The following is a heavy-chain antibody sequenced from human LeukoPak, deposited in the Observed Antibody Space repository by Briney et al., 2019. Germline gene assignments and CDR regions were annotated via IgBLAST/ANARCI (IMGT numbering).Heavy chain of an antibody. Sequence: ASVKVPCKVSGYTLTELSMHWVRQAPGKGLEWMGGFDPEDGETIYAQKFQGRVTMTEDTSTDTAYMELSSLRSEDTAVYYCVTDLSGSYSYFDYWGQGTLVTVSS. CDR1: GYTLTELS. CDR2: FDPEDGET. J-gene: IGHJ4*02. V-gene: IGHV1-24*01. CDR3: VTDLSGSYSYFDY. D-gene: IGHD1-26*01.